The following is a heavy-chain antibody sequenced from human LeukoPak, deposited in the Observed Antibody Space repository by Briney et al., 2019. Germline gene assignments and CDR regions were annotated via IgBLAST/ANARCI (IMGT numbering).Heavy chain of an antibody. J-gene: IGHJ4*02. V-gene: IGHV3-7*01. CDR3: ALNMVGGQIFDF. Sequence: GGSLRLSCAASGFTFSNYWMSWVRQAPGKGLEWVADIRRDESEQHYVDSVKGRFTISRDNAKNSLYLQMNSLRAEDTAVYYCALNMVGGQIFDFWGQGTLVTVSS. CDR1: GFTFSNYW. D-gene: IGHD3-10*01. CDR2: IRRDESEQ.